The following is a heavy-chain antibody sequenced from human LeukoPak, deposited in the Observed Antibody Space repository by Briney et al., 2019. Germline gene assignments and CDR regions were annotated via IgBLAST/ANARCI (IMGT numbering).Heavy chain of an antibody. Sequence: SETLSLTCTVSGYSISSGYYWGWIRQPPGKGLEWIGSIYHSGSTYYNPSLKSRVTISVDTSKNQFSLKLSSVTAADTAVYYCATQQQLIGGVGYWGQGTLVTVSS. J-gene: IGHJ4*02. CDR2: IYHSGST. D-gene: IGHD6-13*01. CDR3: ATQQQLIGGVGY. CDR1: GYSISSGYY. V-gene: IGHV4-38-2*02.